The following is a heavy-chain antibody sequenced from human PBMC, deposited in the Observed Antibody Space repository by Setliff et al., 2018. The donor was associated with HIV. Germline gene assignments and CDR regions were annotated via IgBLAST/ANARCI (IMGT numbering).Heavy chain of an antibody. Sequence: SETLSLTCTVSGGSISSYYWSWIRQPPGKGLEWIGYIYYSGSTNYNPSLKSRVTMSVDTSKNQFSLKLNSVTAADTALYYCAREGLRIAAAGYNWFDPWGPGTLVTVSS. V-gene: IGHV4-59*12. J-gene: IGHJ5*02. D-gene: IGHD6-13*01. CDR1: GGSISSYY. CDR2: IYYSGST. CDR3: AREGLRIAAAGYNWFDP.